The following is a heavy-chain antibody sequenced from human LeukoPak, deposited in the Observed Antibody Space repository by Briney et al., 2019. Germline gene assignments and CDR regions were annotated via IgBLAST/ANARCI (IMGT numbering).Heavy chain of an antibody. V-gene: IGHV3-74*01. J-gene: IGHJ5*02. CDR3: ARAAPYDFCSGSSKLDP. Sequence: PGGSLRLSCAASGFTFSSYWMHWVRQAPGKGLVWVSRINSDGSSTSYADSVKGRFTISRDNAKNTLYLQMNSLRAEDTAVYYCARAAPYDFCSGSSKLDPWGQGTLVTVFS. CDR1: GFTFSSYW. D-gene: IGHD3-3*01. CDR2: INSDGSST.